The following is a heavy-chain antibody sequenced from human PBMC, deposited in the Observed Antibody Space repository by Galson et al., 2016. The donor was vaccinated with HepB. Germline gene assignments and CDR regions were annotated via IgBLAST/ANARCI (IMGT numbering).Heavy chain of an antibody. CDR3: AKDRRYYDSSGYFWEGYYYDGMDV. CDR1: GFTFSSYG. D-gene: IGHD3-22*01. J-gene: IGHJ6*02. V-gene: IGHV3-30*18. CDR2: IPYDGSDK. Sequence: SLRLSCAASGFTFSSYGMHWVRQAPGKGLEWVAVIPYDGSDKYYADSVKGRFTISRDNSKNTLYLQMNSLRPEDTAVYYCAKDRRYYDSSGYFWEGYYYDGMDVWGQGTTVTVSS.